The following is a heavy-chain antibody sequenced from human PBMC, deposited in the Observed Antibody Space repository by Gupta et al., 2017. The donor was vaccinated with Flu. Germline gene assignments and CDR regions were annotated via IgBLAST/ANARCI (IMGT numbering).Heavy chain of an antibody. D-gene: IGHD2-21*02. V-gene: IGHV3-23*05. CDR2: ISTTSDIR. CDR3: TTGGTAFPH. Sequence: FSASWGGLVKPAGSRTISWTASGFYFSAYAMSWVRQAPGKAPEWLSVISTTSDIRFYAASVKGRFTMSRDNSRGILFLQMTDLRSEDTATYFCTTGGTAFPHWGRGSPV. CDR1: GFYFSAYA. J-gene: IGHJ4*02.